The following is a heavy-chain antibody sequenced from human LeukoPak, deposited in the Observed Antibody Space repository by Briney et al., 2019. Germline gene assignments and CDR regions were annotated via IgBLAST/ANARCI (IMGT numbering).Heavy chain of an antibody. CDR1: GGSISSSSYY. CDR2: IYCSGST. J-gene: IGHJ4*02. Sequence: PSETLSLTCTVSGGSISSSSYYWGWIRQPPGKGLEWIGSIYCSGSTYYNPSLKSRVTISVDTSKNQFSLKLSSVTAADTAVYYCARGFCSSTSCYIGYWGQGTLVTVSS. D-gene: IGHD2-2*02. CDR3: ARGFCSSTSCYIGY. V-gene: IGHV4-39*01.